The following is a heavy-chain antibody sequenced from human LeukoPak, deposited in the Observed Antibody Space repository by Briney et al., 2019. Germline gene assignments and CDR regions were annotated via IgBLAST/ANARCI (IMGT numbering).Heavy chain of an antibody. V-gene: IGHV3-21*01. CDR3: ARGNYGDYVRDFDY. D-gene: IGHD4-17*01. CDR1: GFTFSSYS. Sequence: GGSLRLSCAASGFTFSSYSMNWVRQAPGKGLEWVSSISSSSSYIYYADSVKGRFTISRDNAKNSLYLQMNSLRAEDTAVYYCARGNYGDYVRDFDYWGQGTLVTVSS. J-gene: IGHJ4*02. CDR2: ISSSSSYI.